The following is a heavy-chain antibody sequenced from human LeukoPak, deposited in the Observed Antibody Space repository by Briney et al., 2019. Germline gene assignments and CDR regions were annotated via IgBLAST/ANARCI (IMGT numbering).Heavy chain of an antibody. CDR1: GGSISSYY. CDR2: IYYSRST. CDR3: ARGYSGSSGYYLAAY. D-gene: IGHD3-22*01. Sequence: SETLSLTCTVSGGSISSYYWSWLRQPPGKGLEWIGYIYYSRSTNYNPSLKSRVTLSVDTSKNQFSLKLSSVSAADTDVYYCARGYSGSSGYYLAAYWGQGTLVTVSS. J-gene: IGHJ4*02. V-gene: IGHV4-59*01.